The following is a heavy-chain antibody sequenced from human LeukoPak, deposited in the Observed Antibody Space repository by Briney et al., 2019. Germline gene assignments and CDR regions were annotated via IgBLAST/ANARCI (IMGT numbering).Heavy chain of an antibody. V-gene: IGHV3-30*02. CDR1: GFTFSSYG. D-gene: IGHD6-19*01. J-gene: IGHJ6*03. CDR2: IRYDGSNK. CDR3: ARDRSSSGWYADYYYYMDV. Sequence: GGSLRLSCAASGFTFSSYGMHWVRQAPGKGLEWVAFIRYDGSNKYYADSVKGRFTISRDNSKNTLYLQMNSLRAEDTAVYYCARDRSSSGWYADYYYYMDVWGKGTTVTVSS.